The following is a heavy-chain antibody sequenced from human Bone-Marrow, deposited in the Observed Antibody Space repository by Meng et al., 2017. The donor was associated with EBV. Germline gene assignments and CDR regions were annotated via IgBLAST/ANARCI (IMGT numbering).Heavy chain of an antibody. J-gene: IGHJ4*02. CDR2: IWYDGSNK. V-gene: IGHV3-33*01. CDR1: GFTFSSYG. Sequence: GRGGDAGGGVVQPGRSLRLSCAASGFTFSSYGMHWVRQAPGKGLEWVAVIWYDGSNKYYADSVKGRFTISRDNSKNTLYLQMNSLRAEDTAVYYCARDSSGSGSYYHFDYWGQGTLVTVSS. CDR3: ARDSSGSGSYYHFDY. D-gene: IGHD3-10*01.